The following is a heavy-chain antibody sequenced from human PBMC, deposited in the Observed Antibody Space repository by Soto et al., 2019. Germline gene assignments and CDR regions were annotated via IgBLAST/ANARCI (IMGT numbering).Heavy chain of an antibody. CDR1: GYTFTGYY. CDR3: VFVNPYYHGSGSDYEMDV. V-gene: IGHV1-2*04. D-gene: IGHD3-10*01. Sequence: ASVKVSCKASGYTFTGYYMHWVRQAPGQGLEWMGWINPNSGGANYAQKFQGWVTMTRDTSISTAYMELNSLRDEDTAIYYCVFVNPYYHGSGSDYEMDVWGQGTTVTVSS. CDR2: INPNSGGA. J-gene: IGHJ6*02.